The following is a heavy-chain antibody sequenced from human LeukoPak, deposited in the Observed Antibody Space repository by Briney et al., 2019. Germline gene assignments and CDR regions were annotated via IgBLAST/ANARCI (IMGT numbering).Heavy chain of an antibody. V-gene: IGHV3-23*01. D-gene: IGHD2-15*01. J-gene: IGHJ4*02. CDR1: GFTFSSYA. CDR2: ISGSGGST. CDR3: ARIFQGYFSGGSCYIHY. Sequence: GGSLRLFCAASGFTFSSYAMSWVRQAPGKGLEWVAAISGSGGSTYYADSVKGRFTISRDNSKNTLYLQMNSLRAEDTAVYYCARIFQGYFSGGSCYIHYWGQGTLVTVSS.